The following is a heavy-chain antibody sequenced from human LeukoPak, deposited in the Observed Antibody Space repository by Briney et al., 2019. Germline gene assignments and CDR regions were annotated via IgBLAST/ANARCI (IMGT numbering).Heavy chain of an antibody. Sequence: SPTLSLTCTVSGGSISSGGYYWSWIRQHPGKGLEWIGYIYYSGSTYYNPSLKSRVTISVDTSKNQFSLKLSSVTAADTAVYYCASVYYDPPHYFDYWGQGTLVTVSS. CDR2: IYYSGST. CDR3: ASVYYDPPHYFDY. V-gene: IGHV4-31*03. J-gene: IGHJ4*02. CDR1: GGSISSGGYY. D-gene: IGHD3-3*01.